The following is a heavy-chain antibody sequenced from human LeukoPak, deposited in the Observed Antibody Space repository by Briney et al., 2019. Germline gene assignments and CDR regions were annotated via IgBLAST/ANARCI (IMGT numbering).Heavy chain of an antibody. D-gene: IGHD1-1*01. Sequence: GASVKVSCKASGGTFSSYAISWVRQAPGQGLEWMGRIIPILGIANYAQKFQGRVTITADKSTSTAYMELSSLRSEDTAVYYCARDRAGTTGEWRNGAYYYYGMDVWGQGTTVTVSS. CDR3: ARDRAGTTGEWRNGAYYYYGMDV. CDR1: GGTFSSYA. CDR2: IIPILGIA. V-gene: IGHV1-69*04. J-gene: IGHJ6*02.